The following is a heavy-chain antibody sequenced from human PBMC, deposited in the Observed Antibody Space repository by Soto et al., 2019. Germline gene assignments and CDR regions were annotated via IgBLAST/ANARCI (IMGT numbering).Heavy chain of an antibody. CDR3: ARGPYCSGDVCGMDV. V-gene: IGHV1-8*01. D-gene: IGHD2-15*01. J-gene: IGHJ6*02. Sequence: TSVKVSCKASGYTFTSYDINWVRQATGQGLEWMGWMNPNSGNTGYAQKFQGRVTMTRNTSISTAYMELSSLRSEDTAVYYCARGPYCSGDVCGMDVWGQGTTVTVSS. CDR1: GYTFTSYD. CDR2: MNPNSGNT.